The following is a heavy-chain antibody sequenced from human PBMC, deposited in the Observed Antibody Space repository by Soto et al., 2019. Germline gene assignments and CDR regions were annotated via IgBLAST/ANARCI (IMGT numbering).Heavy chain of an antibody. V-gene: IGHV3-30*18. CDR1: GFTFSLYG. CDR2: ISYEGRNK. J-gene: IGHJ4*02. CDR3: AKGRDSTLLRWQYFDN. D-gene: IGHD4-4*01. Sequence: QVQLVESGGDVIHSGKSLRLSCAVSGFTFSLYGMHWIRQAPGKGLEWVAFISYEGRNKYYADSVKGRFTISRDNSKNTVSLQMDSLRPEDKAVYYCAKGRDSTLLRWQYFDNWGQGTQVTVSS.